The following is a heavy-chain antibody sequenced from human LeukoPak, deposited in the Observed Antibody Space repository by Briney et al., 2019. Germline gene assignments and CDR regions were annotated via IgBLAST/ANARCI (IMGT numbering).Heavy chain of an antibody. D-gene: IGHD6-19*01. V-gene: IGHV3-23*01. CDR2: ISGSGGST. CDR3: ASRIAVAGTY. Sequence: GGSLRLSCGASGFTFSSYAMRWVRQAPGKGREWVSAISGSGGSTYYADSVKGRFTISRDNSKNTLYLQMNSLRAEDTAVYYGASRIAVAGTYWGQGILVTVSS. CDR1: GFTFSSYA. J-gene: IGHJ4*02.